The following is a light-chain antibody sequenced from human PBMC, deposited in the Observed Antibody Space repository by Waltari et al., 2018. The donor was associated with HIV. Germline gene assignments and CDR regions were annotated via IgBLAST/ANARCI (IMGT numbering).Light chain of an antibody. CDR1: KLGDKY. J-gene: IGLJ2*01. CDR3: QAWDSSTGRPIGVV. CDR2: QDS. Sequence: SYELTQPPSVSVSPGQTASIPCSGDKLGDKYACWYQQKPGQSPVLVIYQDSKRPSGIPERFSGSNSGNTATLTISGTQAMDEADYYCQAWDSSTGRPIGVVFGGGTKLTVL. V-gene: IGLV3-1*01.